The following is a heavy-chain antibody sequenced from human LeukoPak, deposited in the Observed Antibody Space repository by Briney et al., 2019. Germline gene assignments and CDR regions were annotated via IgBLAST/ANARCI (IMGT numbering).Heavy chain of an antibody. Sequence: GGSLRLSCAASGFTFSSNYMSWVRQAPGKGLEWVSVIYSGGSTYYSDSVKGRFTISRNNSKNTLYLQMNSLRAEDTAVYYCAGRGYSYGPRWFDPWGQGTLVTVSS. V-gene: IGHV3-66*02. CDR3: AGRGYSYGPRWFDP. D-gene: IGHD5-18*01. CDR2: IYSGGST. J-gene: IGHJ5*02. CDR1: GFTFSSNY.